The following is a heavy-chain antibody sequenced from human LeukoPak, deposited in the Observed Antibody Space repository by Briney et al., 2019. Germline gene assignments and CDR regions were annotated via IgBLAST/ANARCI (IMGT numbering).Heavy chain of an antibody. CDR1: GGTFSSYA. V-gene: IGHV1-69*13. CDR2: IIPIFGTA. CDR3: ARDSSGYSHWFDP. Sequence: GASAKVSCKASGGTFSSYAISWVRQAPGQGLEWMGVIIPIFGTANYAQKFQGRVTITADESTSTAYMELSSLRSEDTAVYYCARDSSGYSHWFDPWGQGTLVTVSS. J-gene: IGHJ5*02. D-gene: IGHD3-22*01.